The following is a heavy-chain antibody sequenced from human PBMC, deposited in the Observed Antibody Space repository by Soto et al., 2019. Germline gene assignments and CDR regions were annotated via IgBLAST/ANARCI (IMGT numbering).Heavy chain of an antibody. D-gene: IGHD5-18*01. CDR1: GFTFSSYA. V-gene: IGHV3-30-3*01. CDR3: ASQESRGYSYPYYYGMEV. CDR2: ISYDGSNK. Sequence: GGSLRLSCAASGFTFSSYAMHWVRQAPGKGLEWVAVISYDGSNKYYADSVKGRFTISRDNSKNTLYLQMNSLRAEDTAVYYCASQESRGYSYPYYYGMEVWGQGTTVTVSS. J-gene: IGHJ6*02.